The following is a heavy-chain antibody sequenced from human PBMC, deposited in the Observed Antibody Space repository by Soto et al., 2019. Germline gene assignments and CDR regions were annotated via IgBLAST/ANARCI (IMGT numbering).Heavy chain of an antibody. D-gene: IGHD2-15*01. CDR3: ARDILFDY. Sequence: GASVKVSCKASGGTFAISVFNWVRQAPGQGLEWMGGIISIFGTPNYSQKFLGRVTITRDTSASTAYMELSSLRSEDTAVYYCARDILFDYWGQGTLVTVSS. CDR2: IISIFGTP. J-gene: IGHJ4*02. CDR1: GGTFAISV. V-gene: IGHV1-69*05.